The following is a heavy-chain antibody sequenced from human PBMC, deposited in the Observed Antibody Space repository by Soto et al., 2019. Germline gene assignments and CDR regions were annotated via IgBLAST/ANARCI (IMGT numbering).Heavy chain of an antibody. V-gene: IGHV5-51*01. CDR1: GYSFTRYW. Sequence: GESLKISCKGSGYSFTRYWIGWVRQMPGKGLEWMGIIYPGDSDTRYSPSFQGQVTISADKSISTAYLQWSSLKASDTAMYYCARHDWDSFDSSAYYHLTYWGQGTLVTAPQ. J-gene: IGHJ4*02. CDR2: IYPGDSDT. D-gene: IGHD3-22*01. CDR3: ARHDWDSFDSSAYYHLTY.